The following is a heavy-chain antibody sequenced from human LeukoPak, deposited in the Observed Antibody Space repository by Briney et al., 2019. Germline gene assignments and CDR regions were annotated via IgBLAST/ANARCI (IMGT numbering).Heavy chain of an antibody. CDR1: GFTFSSYA. J-gene: IGHJ3*02. D-gene: IGHD3-22*01. CDR3: AKDHTYYYDSSGYYDAFDI. CDR2: ISGSGGST. Sequence: GGSLRLSCAASGFTFSSYAMSWVRQAPGKGLEWVSAISGSGGSTYYADSVKGRFTISRDNSKNTLYLQMNSLRAEDTAVYYCAKDHTYYYDSSGYYDAFDIWGQGTMVTVSS. V-gene: IGHV3-23*01.